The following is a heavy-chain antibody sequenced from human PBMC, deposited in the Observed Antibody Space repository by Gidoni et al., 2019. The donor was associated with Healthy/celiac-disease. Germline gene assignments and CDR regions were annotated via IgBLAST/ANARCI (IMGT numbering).Heavy chain of an antibody. D-gene: IGHD5-18*01. J-gene: IGHJ4*02. CDR3: TTEVSAMVTD. CDR1: GFPFSNAW. V-gene: IGHV3-15*01. CDR2: IKSKTDGGTT. Sequence: DVQLVDSGGGLVKPGGSLILYCADSGFPFSNAWMSWVRQAPGKGLEWVGRIKSKTDGGTTDYAAPVKGRFTISRDDSKNTLYMQMNSLKTEDTAVYYCTTEVSAMVTDWGQGTLVTVSS.